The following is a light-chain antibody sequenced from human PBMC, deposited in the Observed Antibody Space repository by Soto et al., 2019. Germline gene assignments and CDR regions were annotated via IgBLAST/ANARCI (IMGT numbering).Light chain of an antibody. CDR3: QQSYSSPWT. V-gene: IGKV1-39*01. CDR2: AAS. J-gene: IGKJ1*01. Sequence: DIQMTQSPSSLSASVVDRVTITCRASQSISSYLNWYQQKPGKAPKLLIYAASSLQSGVPSRFSGSGSGTDFTLTISSLQPEDFATYYWQQSYSSPWTFGQGTKVEIK. CDR1: QSISSY.